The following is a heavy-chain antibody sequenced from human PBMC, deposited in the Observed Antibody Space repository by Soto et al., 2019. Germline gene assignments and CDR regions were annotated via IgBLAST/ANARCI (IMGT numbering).Heavy chain of an antibody. CDR1: GGSISSSSYH. Sequence: TSETLSLTCTVSGGSISSSSYHWGWIRQPPGKGLEWIGTIYYTGITDYNPSLKSRVTISVDTSKNQFSLKLTSVTAADTAVYYCARERAYGDYGFWGQGTLVTVSS. J-gene: IGHJ4*02. CDR3: ARERAYGDYGF. V-gene: IGHV4-39*02. D-gene: IGHD4-17*01. CDR2: IYYTGIT.